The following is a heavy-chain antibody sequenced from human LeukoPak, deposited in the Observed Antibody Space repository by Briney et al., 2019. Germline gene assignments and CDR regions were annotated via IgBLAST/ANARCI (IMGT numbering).Heavy chain of an antibody. CDR3: AREEVIAAAGPTLDY. D-gene: IGHD6-13*01. Sequence: ASVKVSCKASGYTFTDYYMNWVRQAPGQGLEWMGWINPKSGGTKYAQKFQGRVTMTRDTSITTAYMELTILSSDDTAVFYCAREEVIAAAGPTLDYWGQGALVTVSS. CDR2: INPKSGGT. CDR1: GYTFTDYY. V-gene: IGHV1-2*02. J-gene: IGHJ4*02.